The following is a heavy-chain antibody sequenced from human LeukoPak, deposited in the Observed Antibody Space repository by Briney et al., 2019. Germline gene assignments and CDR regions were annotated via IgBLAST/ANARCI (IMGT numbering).Heavy chain of an antibody. J-gene: IGHJ5*02. V-gene: IGHV1-8*01. Sequence: GASVKVSCKASGYTFTSYDINWVRQATRQGLEWMGWMNPNSGNTGYAQKFQGRVTMTRNTSISTAYMELSSLRSEDTAVYYCARSRTIFGVERGFDPWGQGTLVTVSS. CDR1: GYTFTSYD. CDR3: ARSRTIFGVERGFDP. D-gene: IGHD3-3*01. CDR2: MNPNSGNT.